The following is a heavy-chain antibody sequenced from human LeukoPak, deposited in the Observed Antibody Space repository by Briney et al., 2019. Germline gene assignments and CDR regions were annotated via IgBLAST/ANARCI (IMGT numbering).Heavy chain of an antibody. J-gene: IGHJ5*02. D-gene: IGHD3-9*01. V-gene: IGHV1-69*04. CDR3: ARMSDILTGHYPQWFDP. Sequence: ASVKVSCKASGGTFTNYAINWVRQAPGQGLEWMGRIIPILDVTNYAQKFQGRVTITADQSTSTAYMELSSLRSEDTAVYYCARMSDILTGHYPQWFDPWGQGTLVTVSS. CDR2: IIPILDVT. CDR1: GGTFTNYA.